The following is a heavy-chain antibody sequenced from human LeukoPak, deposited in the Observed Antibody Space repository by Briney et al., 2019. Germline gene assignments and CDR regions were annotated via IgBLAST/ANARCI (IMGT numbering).Heavy chain of an antibody. CDR3: VRSLRSADF. J-gene: IGHJ4*02. CDR2: ISPDGSQT. Sequence: GGSLRLTCAASGFSLSNYWMHWVRQAPGKGLMWVSQISPDGSQTFYADSVKGRFTISRDNAKNTLFLQMDSLRAEDTALYYCVRSLRSADFWGQGTLVTVSS. V-gene: IGHV3-74*01. CDR1: GFSLSNYW.